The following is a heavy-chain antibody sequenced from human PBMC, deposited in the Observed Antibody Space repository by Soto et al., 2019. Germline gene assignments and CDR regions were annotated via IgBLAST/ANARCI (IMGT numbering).Heavy chain of an antibody. V-gene: IGHV3-23*01. CDR3: AGNGLRRNSSSWYTLYYFDY. Sequence: PGGSLRLSCAASGLTFSNFAMSWVRQAPGKGLEWVSAISGSGGSTYYADSVKGRFTISRDNSKNTLYLQMNSLRAEDTAVYYCAGNGLRRNSSSWYTLYYFDYWGQGTLVTVSS. J-gene: IGHJ4*02. CDR2: ISGSGGST. CDR1: GLTFSNFA. D-gene: IGHD6-13*01.